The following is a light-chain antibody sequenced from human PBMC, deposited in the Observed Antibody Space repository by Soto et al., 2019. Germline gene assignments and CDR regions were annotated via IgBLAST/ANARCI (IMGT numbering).Light chain of an antibody. CDR2: ENE. CDR1: SSSIGNNY. CDR3: GTWDRSLSTYV. V-gene: IGLV1-51*02. J-gene: IGLJ1*01. Sequence: QSVLPHPPSLSAAPGHKFTISCSGSSSSIGNNYVSWYQQLPGTAPKLLIYENEKRPSGIPDRFSGSKSGTSATLGITGLQTGDEADYYCGTWDRSLSTYVFATGTKVTVL.